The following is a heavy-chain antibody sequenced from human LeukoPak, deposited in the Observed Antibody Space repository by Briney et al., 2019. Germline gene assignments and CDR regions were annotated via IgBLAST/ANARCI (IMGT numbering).Heavy chain of an antibody. CDR1: GFTFSSYA. CDR2: ISGSGGST. Sequence: GGFLRLSCAASGFTFSSYAMSWVRQAPGKGLEWVSAISGSGGSTYYADSVKGRFTISRDNSKNTLYLQMNSLRAEDTAVYYCAKDLIFGVVSSEIDYWGQGTLVTVSS. J-gene: IGHJ4*02. D-gene: IGHD3-3*01. CDR3: AKDLIFGVVSSEIDY. V-gene: IGHV3-23*01.